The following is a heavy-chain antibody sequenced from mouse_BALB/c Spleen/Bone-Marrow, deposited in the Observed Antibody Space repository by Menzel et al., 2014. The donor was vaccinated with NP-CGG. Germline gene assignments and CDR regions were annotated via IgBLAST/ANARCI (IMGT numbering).Heavy chain of an antibody. V-gene: IGHV5-17*02. CDR1: GFTFSSFG. CDR2: ISSGSSTI. CDR3: ARCRGAYVNIRRGYAMDY. J-gene: IGHJ4*01. Sequence: EVKLVESGGGLVQPGGSRKLSCAASGFTFSSFGMHWVRQAPEKGLEWVAYISSGSSTIYYADTVKGRFTISRDNPKNTLFLQMTSLRSEDTAMYYCARCRGAYVNIRRGYAMDYWGQGTSVTVSS. D-gene: IGHD2-1*01.